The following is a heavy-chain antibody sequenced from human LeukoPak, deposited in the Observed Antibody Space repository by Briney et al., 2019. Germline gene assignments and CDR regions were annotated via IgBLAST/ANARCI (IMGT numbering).Heavy chain of an antibody. D-gene: IGHD2-15*01. V-gene: IGHV3-15*01. CDR2: IKSKTDGGTT. J-gene: IGHJ4*02. CDR1: GFTFSNAW. CDR3: TTEVVAAHFDY. Sequence: GGSLRLSCAASGFTFSNAWMSWVRQAPGKGLEWVGRIKSKTDGGTTDYAAPVKGRFTTSRDDSKNTLYLQMNSLKTEDTAVYYCTTEVVAAHFDYWGQGTLVTVSS.